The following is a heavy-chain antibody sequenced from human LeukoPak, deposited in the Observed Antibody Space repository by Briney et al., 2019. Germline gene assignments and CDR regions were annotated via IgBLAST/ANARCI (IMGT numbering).Heavy chain of an antibody. D-gene: IGHD2-15*01. V-gene: IGHV3-21*01. CDR1: GFTFSTYI. CDR3: AKLVVVAATQLDY. CDR2: IGTSTSYI. Sequence: PGGSLRLSCAASGFTFSTYIMNWVRQTPGKGLEWVSSIGTSTSYIYYADSVKGRFTISRDNAKNSLYLEMNSLRAEDTAVYYCAKLVVVAATQLDYWGQGTLVTVSS. J-gene: IGHJ4*02.